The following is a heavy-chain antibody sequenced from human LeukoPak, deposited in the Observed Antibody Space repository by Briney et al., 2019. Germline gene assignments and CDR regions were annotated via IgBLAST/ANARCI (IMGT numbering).Heavy chain of an antibody. CDR1: GGSISSSSYY. CDR2: IYYSGST. CDR3: ARHLWQQLAFFDY. D-gene: IGHD6-13*01. Sequence: NPSETLSLTCTVSGGSISSSSYYWGWIPQPPGKGLEWIGSIYYSGSTYYNPSLKSRVTISVDTSKNQFSLKLSSVTAADTAVYYCARHLWQQLAFFDYWGQGALVTVSS. J-gene: IGHJ4*02. V-gene: IGHV4-39*01.